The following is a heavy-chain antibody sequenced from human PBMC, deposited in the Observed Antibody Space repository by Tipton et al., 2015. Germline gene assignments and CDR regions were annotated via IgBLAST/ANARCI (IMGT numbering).Heavy chain of an antibody. CDR2: IYYTGGT. D-gene: IGHD2-15*01. V-gene: IGHV4-59*02. CDR3: ARGGNNWFDP. CDR1: GGSVYKNY. J-gene: IGHJ5*02. Sequence: GLVKPSETLSLTCTVSGGSVYKNYWNWIRQPPGKGLEWIGYIYYTGGTSYNPSLNSRVSISVDESKNQISLKLSSVTAADTAVYYCARGGNNWFDPWGQGTLVTVSS.